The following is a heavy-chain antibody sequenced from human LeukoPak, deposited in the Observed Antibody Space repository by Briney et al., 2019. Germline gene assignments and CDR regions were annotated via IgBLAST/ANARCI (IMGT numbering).Heavy chain of an antibody. CDR2: IYYSGST. Sequence: ETLSLTCTVSGGSISSSSYYWGWIRQPPGKGLEWIGSIYYSGSTYYNPSLKSRVTISVDTSKNLFSLKLSSVTAADTAVYYCARSGGITIFGNWFDPWGQGTLVTVSS. D-gene: IGHD3-3*01. CDR3: ARSGGITIFGNWFDP. CDR1: GGSISSSSYY. J-gene: IGHJ5*02. V-gene: IGHV4-39*01.